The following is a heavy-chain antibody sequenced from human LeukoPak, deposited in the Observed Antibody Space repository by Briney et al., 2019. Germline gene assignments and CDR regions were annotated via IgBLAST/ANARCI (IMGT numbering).Heavy chain of an antibody. J-gene: IGHJ4*02. Sequence: SETLSLTCTVSGGSISSYYWSWIRQPPGKGLEWIGYIYYSGSTNYNPSLKSRVTISVDTSKNQFSLKLSSVTAADTAVYYCARRTRSYYFDYWGQGTLVTVSS. D-gene: IGHD1-1*01. CDR2: IYYSGST. CDR3: ARRTRSYYFDY. CDR1: GGSISSYY. V-gene: IGHV4-59*08.